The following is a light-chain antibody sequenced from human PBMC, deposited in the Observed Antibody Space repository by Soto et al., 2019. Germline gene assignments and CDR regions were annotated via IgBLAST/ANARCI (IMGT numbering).Light chain of an antibody. CDR2: DTS. J-gene: IGKJ1*01. CDR1: QSISSN. Sequence: ETMMTQSPATLSVSPGERATLSCRASQSISSNLAWYQQKPGQAARLLIYDTSTRATGIPARFSGSGSGTEFTLTISSLQSEDFAIYFCQQYNNWPPWTFGQGAKVDIK. V-gene: IGKV3-15*01. CDR3: QQYNNWPPWT.